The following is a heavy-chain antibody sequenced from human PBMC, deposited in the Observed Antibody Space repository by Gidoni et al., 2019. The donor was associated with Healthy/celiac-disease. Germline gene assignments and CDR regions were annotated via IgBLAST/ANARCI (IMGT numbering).Heavy chain of an antibody. J-gene: IGHJ4*02. V-gene: IGHV3-21*01. Sequence: EVQLVESGGGLVKPGGSLRLSWAASGFTFSRYSMNWVRQAPGKGLEWVSSISSSSSYIYYADSVKGRFTISRDNAKNSLYLQMNSLRAEDTAVYYCARGCSVYSYVLGCEVDYWGQGTLVTVSS. CDR2: ISSSSSYI. CDR1: GFTFSRYS. CDR3: ARGCSVYSYVLGCEVDY. D-gene: IGHD5-18*01.